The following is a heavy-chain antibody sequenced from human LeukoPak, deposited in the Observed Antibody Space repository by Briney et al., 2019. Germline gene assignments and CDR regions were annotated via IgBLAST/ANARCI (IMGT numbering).Heavy chain of an antibody. CDR3: ARSYGSGSSDFDY. CDR2: IYYSGST. V-gene: IGHV4-39*01. Sequence: SETLSLTCTVSGGSISSSSYYWGWIRQPPGKGLEWTGSIYYSGSTYYNPSLKSRVTISVDTSKNQFSLKLSSVTAADTAVYYCARSYGSGSSDFDYWGQGTLVTVSS. J-gene: IGHJ4*02. CDR1: GGSISSSSYY. D-gene: IGHD3-10*01.